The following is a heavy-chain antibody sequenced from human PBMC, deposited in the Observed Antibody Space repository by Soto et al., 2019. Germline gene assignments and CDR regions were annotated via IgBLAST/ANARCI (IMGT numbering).Heavy chain of an antibody. J-gene: IGHJ5*02. CDR1: GFRFSDYY. D-gene: IGHD6-13*01. CDR3: ARDYVAAAGRWFDP. V-gene: IGHV1-46*01. Sequence: GASVKVSCKASGFRFSDYYMHWVRQAPGQGLEWMGIINPSGDTTNYAQKFQGRVTITADESTSTAYMELSSLRSEDTAVYYCARDYVAAAGRWFDPWGQGTLVTVSS. CDR2: INPSGDTT.